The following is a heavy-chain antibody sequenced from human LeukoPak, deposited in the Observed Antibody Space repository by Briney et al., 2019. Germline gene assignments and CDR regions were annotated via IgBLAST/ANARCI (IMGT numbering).Heavy chain of an antibody. D-gene: IGHD3-22*01. Sequence: GGSLRLSCAASGFTFSSYNMNWFRQAPGKGLEWVSYTSNGGSTIYYADSVKGRFTISRDNAKNSLYLQMNSLGDEDTAVYYCARPLRTYDSSGYYQYWGQGTLVTVSS. CDR3: ARPLRTYDSSGYYQY. J-gene: IGHJ1*01. CDR1: GFTFSSYN. CDR2: TSNGGSTI. V-gene: IGHV3-48*02.